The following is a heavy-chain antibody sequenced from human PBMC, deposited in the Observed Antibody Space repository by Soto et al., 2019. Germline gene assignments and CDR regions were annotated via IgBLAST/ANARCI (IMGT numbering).Heavy chain of an antibody. CDR3: ARDFGYYDSSGYYRYAFDI. Sequence: SVKVSCKASGGTFSSYAISWVRQAPGQGLEWMGGIIPIFGTANYAQKFQGRVTITADKSTSTAYMELSSLRSEDTAVYYCARDFGYYDSSGYYRYAFDIWGQGTMVTVSS. D-gene: IGHD3-22*01. J-gene: IGHJ3*02. V-gene: IGHV1-69*06. CDR2: IIPIFGTA. CDR1: GGTFSSYA.